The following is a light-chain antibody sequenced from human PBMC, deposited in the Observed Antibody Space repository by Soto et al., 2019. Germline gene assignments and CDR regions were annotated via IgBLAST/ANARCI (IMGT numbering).Light chain of an antibody. CDR2: AAS. V-gene: IGKV1-5*01. CDR1: QGISGW. J-gene: IGKJ1*01. CDR3: QQYISYSWT. Sequence: DVQMTQSPSTLSASVGDRVTITCRASQGISGWLAWYQQKPWKGPKLLIYAASSFESGVSSRFSGSGSGTEFTLTISSLQPDDFATYYCQQYISYSWTFGQGTKVDIK.